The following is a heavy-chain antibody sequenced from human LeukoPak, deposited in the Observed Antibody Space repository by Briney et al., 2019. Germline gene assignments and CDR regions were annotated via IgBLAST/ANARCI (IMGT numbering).Heavy chain of an antibody. Sequence: GGSLRLSCAASGFTFSDYYMSWVRQAPGKGLEWVSFISGSASTIYYADSVKGRFTISRDNAKKSFYLQMNSLRAEDTAVYYCAKDISGWYGSFAFDIWGQGTMVTVSS. D-gene: IGHD6-19*01. CDR3: AKDISGWYGSFAFDI. CDR1: GFTFSDYY. J-gene: IGHJ3*02. CDR2: ISGSASTI. V-gene: IGHV3-11*01.